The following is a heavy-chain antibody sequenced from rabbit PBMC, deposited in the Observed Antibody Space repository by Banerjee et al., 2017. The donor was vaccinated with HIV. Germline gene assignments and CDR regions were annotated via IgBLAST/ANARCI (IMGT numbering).Heavy chain of an antibody. D-gene: IGHD1-1*01. CDR2: IDAGSSGGT. CDR3: ARGGVGGYDNGDALDP. V-gene: IGHV1S45*01. Sequence: QEQLEESGGDLVKPGASLTLTCTASGFSFSSYYYMCWVRQAPGKGLEWIACIDAGSSGGTYYASWAKGRFTISKTSTTVTLQMTSLTAADTATYFCARGGVGGYDNGDALDPWGQGTLVTVS. J-gene: IGHJ2*01. CDR1: GFSFSSYYY.